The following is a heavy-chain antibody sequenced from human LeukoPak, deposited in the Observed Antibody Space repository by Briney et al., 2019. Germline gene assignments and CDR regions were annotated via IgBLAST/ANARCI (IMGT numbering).Heavy chain of an antibody. CDR3: VREAEIVVVPAAVSRTGVSFAY. V-gene: IGHV3-30*04. CDR1: RFPFSSYA. Sequence: PGRSLRLSCAASRFPFSSYASHWVRQTPGKGLEWVAVTSWDGTYKYYADSVKGRFTISRDNPKNTLYLQMNSLRAEDTAIYYCVREAEIVVVPAAVSRTGVSFAYWGQGTLVTVSS. D-gene: IGHD2-2*01. CDR2: TSWDGTYK. J-gene: IGHJ4*02.